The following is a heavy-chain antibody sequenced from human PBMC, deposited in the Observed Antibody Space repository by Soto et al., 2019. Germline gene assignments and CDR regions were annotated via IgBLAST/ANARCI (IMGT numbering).Heavy chain of an antibody. CDR3: AKFFVETGGSSGWPWSFHY. V-gene: IGHV3-23*01. CDR2: VSGSGATT. J-gene: IGHJ4*02. D-gene: IGHD6-25*01. Sequence: EVQLLESGGGLVQPGGSLRLSCAASGFTFSSYAMSWVRQAPGKGLEWVSAVSGSGATTYYADSVKGRFTISRDNSKNTLFLQMNSLRAEDTAVYYCAKFFVETGGSSGWPWSFHYWGQGTLVTVSS. CDR1: GFTFSSYA.